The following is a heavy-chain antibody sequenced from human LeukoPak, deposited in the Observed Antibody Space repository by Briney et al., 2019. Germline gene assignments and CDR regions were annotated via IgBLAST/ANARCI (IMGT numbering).Heavy chain of an antibody. D-gene: IGHD1-26*01. J-gene: IGHJ4*02. V-gene: IGHV3-64*02. CDR3: ARAFGAENFDY. CDR2: ISSNGGST. CDR1: GLTFSRYA. Sequence: PGVSLRLPYAASGLTFSRYAKHWVPQASGKGLEYVSAISSNGGSTLYADSVKGRFTISRDNSKNTLYLQMGSLRSEDMAVYYCARAFGAENFDYWGQGTLVTVSS.